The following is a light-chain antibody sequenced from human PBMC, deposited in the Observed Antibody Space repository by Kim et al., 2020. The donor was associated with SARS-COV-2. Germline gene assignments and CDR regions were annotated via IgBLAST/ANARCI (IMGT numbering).Light chain of an antibody. V-gene: IGKV1-5*01. CDR1: KSSSSW. J-gene: IGKJ1*01. Sequence: STRPATVGDRVTSTCRASKSSSSWWAWYKQKPGKAPKLLIYDASSLESGVPARFSGSGSGTEFTLTISSLQPDDFATYYCQHHETFGQGTKVEIK. CDR2: DAS. CDR3: QHHET.